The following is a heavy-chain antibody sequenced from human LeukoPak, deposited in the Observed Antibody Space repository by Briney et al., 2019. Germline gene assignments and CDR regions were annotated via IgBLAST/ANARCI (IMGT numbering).Heavy chain of an antibody. Sequence: PGGSLRLSCAASGFSVTNYMTWVRQAPGKGLEWVSVIYTDGTTYYADSVKGRFTISRDNSKNTLYLQTNSLRGEDTAAYYCAGYGGSYPYYMDVWGKGTTVTMSS. J-gene: IGHJ6*03. V-gene: IGHV3-66*01. D-gene: IGHD1-26*01. CDR2: IYTDGTT. CDR1: GFSVTNY. CDR3: AGYGGSYPYYMDV.